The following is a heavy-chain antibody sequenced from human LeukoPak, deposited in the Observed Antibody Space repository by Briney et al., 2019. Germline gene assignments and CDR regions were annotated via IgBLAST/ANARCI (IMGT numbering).Heavy chain of an antibody. CDR1: GASITSFY. D-gene: IGHD5-12*01. CDR2: IHTNGGT. J-gene: IGHJ4*02. Sequence: SETLSLTCTVTGASITSFYYNWIRQSAGKGLEWIGRIHTNGGTDYRPSLNSRVTMSVDTSKKQISLKLTSVTAADTAVYFCSRGGGYGDYWGQGILVTVSS. CDR3: SRGGGYGDY. V-gene: IGHV4-4*07.